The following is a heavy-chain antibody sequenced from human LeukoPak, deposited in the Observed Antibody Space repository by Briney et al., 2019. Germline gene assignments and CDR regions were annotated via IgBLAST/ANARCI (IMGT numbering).Heavy chain of an antibody. D-gene: IGHD3-9*01. Sequence: VASVKVSCKASGYTFTSYGISWVRQAPGQGLEWMGWISAYNGDTNYAQKLQGRVTMTTDTSTSTAYMELRSLRSDDTAVYYCARDGGDFDWLLDAFDIWGQGTMVTVSS. J-gene: IGHJ3*02. CDR1: GYTFTSYG. CDR2: ISAYNGDT. V-gene: IGHV1-18*01. CDR3: ARDGGDFDWLLDAFDI.